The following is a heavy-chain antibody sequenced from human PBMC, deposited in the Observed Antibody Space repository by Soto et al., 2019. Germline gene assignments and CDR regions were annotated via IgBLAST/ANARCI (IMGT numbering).Heavy chain of an antibody. CDR2: ISGSGGST. V-gene: IGHV3-23*01. Sequence: EVQLLESGGGLVQPGGSLRLSCAASGFTFSSYAMSWVRQAPGKGLEWVSAISGSGGSTYYADSVKGRFTISRDNSKNKLYLQMNSLRAEDTAVYYCAKGHDSVVVPAAVDYWGQGTLVTVSS. J-gene: IGHJ4*02. D-gene: IGHD2-2*01. CDR3: AKGHDSVVVPAAVDY. CDR1: GFTFSSYA.